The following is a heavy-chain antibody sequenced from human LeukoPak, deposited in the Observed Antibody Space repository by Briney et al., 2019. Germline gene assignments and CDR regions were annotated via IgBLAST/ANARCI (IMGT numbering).Heavy chain of an antibody. D-gene: IGHD6-25*01. CDR1: GYTFSSYW. J-gene: IGHJ4*02. V-gene: IGHV3-7*01. CDR3: ATVLDNGCSRYQSLKY. Sequence: GGSLRLSCAASGYTFSSYWMNWVRQAPGKGLEWVANIKQDGSEKYYVDSVKGRFTISRDNAKNSLYLQMDSLRAEDTAVYYSATVLDNGCSRYQSLKYWGKGTLVTVSS. CDR2: IKQDGSEK.